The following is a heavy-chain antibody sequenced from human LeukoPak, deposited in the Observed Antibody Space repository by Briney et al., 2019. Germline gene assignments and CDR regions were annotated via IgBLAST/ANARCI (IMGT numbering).Heavy chain of an antibody. CDR2: IYTSGST. J-gene: IGHJ4*02. Sequence: PSQTLSLTCTVSGGSISSGSYYWSWIRQPAGKGLEWIGRIYTSGSTNYSPSLKSRVIISVDTSKNQFSLNLSSVTAADTAVYYCARHTSWSIAAPFDYWGQGTLVTVSS. CDR1: GGSISSGSYY. CDR3: ARHTSWSIAAPFDY. D-gene: IGHD6-6*01. V-gene: IGHV4-61*02.